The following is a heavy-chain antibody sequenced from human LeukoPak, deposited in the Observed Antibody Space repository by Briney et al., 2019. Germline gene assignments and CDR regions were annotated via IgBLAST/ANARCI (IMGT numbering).Heavy chain of an antibody. CDR2: INHSGST. V-gene: IGHV4-34*01. CDR3: ARSYTVTTSLCVHYYYYMDV. CDR1: GGSFSGYY. Sequence: SETLSLTCAVSGGSFSGYYWSWIRQPPGKGLEWIGEINHSGSTNYNPSLKSRVTISVDTSKNQFSLKLSSVTAADTAVYYCARSYTVTTSLCVHYYYYMDVWGKGTTVTVSS. D-gene: IGHD4-11*01. J-gene: IGHJ6*03.